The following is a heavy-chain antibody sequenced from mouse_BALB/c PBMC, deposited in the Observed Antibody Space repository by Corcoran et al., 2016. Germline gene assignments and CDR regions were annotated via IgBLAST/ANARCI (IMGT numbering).Heavy chain of an antibody. D-gene: IGHD3-1*01. CDR2: INPYNDGT. V-gene: IGHV1S136*01. J-gene: IGHJ4*01. Sequence: EVQLQQSGPELVKPGASVKMSCKASGYTFTSYVMHWVKQKPGQGLEWIGYINPYNDGTKYNEKFKGKGTLTSDKSSSTAYMELSSLTSEDSAVYYCARGSSGYLYYYAMDYWGQGTSVTVSS. CDR1: GYTFTSYV. CDR3: ARGSSGYLYYYAMDY.